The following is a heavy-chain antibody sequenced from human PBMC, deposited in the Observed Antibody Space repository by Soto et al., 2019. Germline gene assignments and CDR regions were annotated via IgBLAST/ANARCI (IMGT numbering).Heavy chain of an antibody. J-gene: IGHJ5*02. V-gene: IGHV1-18*01. CDR1: GYTFNTYG. CDR3: ARDPHEFWTSYWFDP. D-gene: IGHD3-3*01. Sequence: EASVKVSCKTSGYTFNTYGINWVRQAPGQGLELMGWIGAYDGKTTYAEKFQGRVTLTTDTSTSTAYMELRSLRSDDTAIYYCARDPHEFWTSYWFDPWGQGTPVTVSS. CDR2: IGAYDGKT.